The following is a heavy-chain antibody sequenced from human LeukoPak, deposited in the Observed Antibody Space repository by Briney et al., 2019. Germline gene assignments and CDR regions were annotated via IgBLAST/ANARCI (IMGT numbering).Heavy chain of an antibody. J-gene: IGHJ5*02. CDR1: GGSISSSSYY. CDR2: IYYSGST. D-gene: IGHD1-26*01. V-gene: IGHV4-39*07. Sequence: PSETLSLTCTVSGGSISSSSYYWGWIRQPPGKGLEWIGSIYYSGSTYYNPSLKSRVTISVDTSKNQFSLKLSSVTAEDTAVYYCARDHHSGSYLGWFDPWGQGTLVTVSS. CDR3: ARDHHSGSYLGWFDP.